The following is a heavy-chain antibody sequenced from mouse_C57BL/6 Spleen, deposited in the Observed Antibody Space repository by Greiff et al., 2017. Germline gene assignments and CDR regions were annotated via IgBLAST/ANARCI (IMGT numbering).Heavy chain of an antibody. J-gene: IGHJ3*01. V-gene: IGHV14-4*01. CDR3: AAAYYSNYSLAY. CDR1: GFNFKDDY. CDR2: IDPGNGDT. Sequence: VQLQQSGAELVRPGASVKLSCTASGFNFKDDYMHWVKQRPEQGLEWIGWIDPGNGDTEYASKFQGKATITADTSSITAYLQLSSLTSEDTAVYYCAAAYYSNYSLAYWGQGTLVTVSA. D-gene: IGHD2-5*01.